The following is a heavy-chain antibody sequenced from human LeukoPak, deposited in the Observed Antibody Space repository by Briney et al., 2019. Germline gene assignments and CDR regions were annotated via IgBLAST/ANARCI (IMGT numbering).Heavy chain of an antibody. J-gene: IGHJ4*02. V-gene: IGHV3-9*01. CDR3: AKDENPTMVRGGQDY. CDR1: GFTFDDYA. Sequence: GGSLRLSCAASGFTFDDYAMHWVRQAPGKGLEWVSGISWNSGSIGYADSVKGRFTIPRDNAKNSLYLQMNSLRAEDTALYYCAKDENPTMVRGGQDYWGQGTLVTVSS. D-gene: IGHD3-10*01. CDR2: ISWNSGSI.